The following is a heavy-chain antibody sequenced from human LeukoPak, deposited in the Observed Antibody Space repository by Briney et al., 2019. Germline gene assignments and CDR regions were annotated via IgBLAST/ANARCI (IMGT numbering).Heavy chain of an antibody. CDR3: ARDRAARPFWWFDP. Sequence: PSETLSLTCTVSGGSISSGSYYWSWIRQPAGKGLGWIGRIYTSGSTNYNPSLKSRVTISVDTSKNQFSLKLSSVTAADTAVYYCARDRAARPFWWFDPWGQGTLVTVSS. V-gene: IGHV4-61*02. CDR2: IYTSGST. D-gene: IGHD6-6*01. CDR1: GGSISSGSYY. J-gene: IGHJ5*02.